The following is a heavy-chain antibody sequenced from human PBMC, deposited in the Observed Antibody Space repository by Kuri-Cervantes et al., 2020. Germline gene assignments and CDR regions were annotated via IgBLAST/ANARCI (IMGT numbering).Heavy chain of an antibody. V-gene: IGHV1-2*04. Sequence: ASVKVSCKASGYTFTGYYMHWVRQAPGQGLEWMGWINPNSGGTNYAQKFQGWVTMTRDTSTSTVYMELSSLRSEDTAVYYCASQPSDTAMVLYYWGQGTLVTVSS. CDR2: INPNSGGT. CDR1: GYTFTGYY. CDR3: ASQPSDTAMVLYY. J-gene: IGHJ4*02. D-gene: IGHD5-18*01.